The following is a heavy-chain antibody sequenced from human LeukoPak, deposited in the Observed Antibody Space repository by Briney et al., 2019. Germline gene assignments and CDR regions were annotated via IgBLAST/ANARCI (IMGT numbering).Heavy chain of an antibody. CDR2: IIPIFGTA. D-gene: IGHD2-21*01. J-gene: IGHJ3*02. CDR1: GRTLSSYA. Sequence: SLKVSCKASGRTLSSYAISWVRQAPGQGLEWMGGIIPIFGTANYAQKFQGRVTITADESTSTAYMELSSLRSEDTAVYYCAKPREGLRGDCAFYIWAKG. CDR3: AKPREGLRGDCAFYI. V-gene: IGHV1-69*13.